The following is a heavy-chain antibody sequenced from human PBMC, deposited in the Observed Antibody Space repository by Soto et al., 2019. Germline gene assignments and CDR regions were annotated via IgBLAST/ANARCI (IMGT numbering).Heavy chain of an antibody. J-gene: IGHJ5*02. D-gene: IGHD6-19*01. Sequence: ASVKVSCKASGYTFTSYAMHWVRQAPGQRLEWMGWINAGNGNTKYSQKFQGRVTITRDTSTSTVYMDLSSLRSEDTAVYYCAREQRGSSGWMDLWGQGTLVTVSS. V-gene: IGHV1-3*01. CDR3: AREQRGSSGWMDL. CDR1: GYTFTSYA. CDR2: INAGNGNT.